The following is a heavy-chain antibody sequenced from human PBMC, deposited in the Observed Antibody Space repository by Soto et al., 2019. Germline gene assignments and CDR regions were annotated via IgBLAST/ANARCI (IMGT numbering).Heavy chain of an antibody. J-gene: IGHJ4*02. CDR1: GFTFSSYS. Sequence: WGSLRVSWAASGFTFSSYSMNWVRQAPGKGLEWVSAISGSGGSTYYADSVKGRFTISRDNSKNTLYLQMNSLRAEDPAVYYCAKGSRDYYDSSGYYYFDYWGQGTLVTVSS. D-gene: IGHD3-22*01. V-gene: IGHV3-23*01. CDR3: AKGSRDYYDSSGYYYFDY. CDR2: ISGSGGST.